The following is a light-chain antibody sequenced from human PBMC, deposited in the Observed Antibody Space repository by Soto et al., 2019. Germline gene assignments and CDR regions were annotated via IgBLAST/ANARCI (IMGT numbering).Light chain of an antibody. Sequence: QSVLTQPASVSGSPGQSIAISCTGTSVDVGGFEYVSWYQQHPGKVPKLMIYDVNNRPSGVSNRFSGSKSGNTASLTISGLQAEYVADYFSTSYTSITTYVFGTGTNVTVL. CDR1: SVDVGGFEY. CDR3: TSYTSITTYV. J-gene: IGLJ1*01. V-gene: IGLV2-14*03. CDR2: DVN.